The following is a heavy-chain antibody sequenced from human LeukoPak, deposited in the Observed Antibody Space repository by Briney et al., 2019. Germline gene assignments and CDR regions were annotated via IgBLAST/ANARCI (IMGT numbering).Heavy chain of an antibody. V-gene: IGHV1-2*04. CDR1: GYTFTGYY. CDR2: INPNSGGT. CDR3: ALGGITMSSRGAFDI. D-gene: IGHD3-10*02. Sequence: ASVKVSCKASGYTFTGYYMHWVRQAPGQGLEWMGRINPNSGGTNYAQKFQGWVTMTRDTSISTAYMELSRLRSDDTAVYYCALGGITMSSRGAFDIWGQGTMVTVSS. J-gene: IGHJ3*02.